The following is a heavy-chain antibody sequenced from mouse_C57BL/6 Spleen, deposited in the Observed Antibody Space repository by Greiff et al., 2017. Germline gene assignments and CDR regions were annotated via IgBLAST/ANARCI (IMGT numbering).Heavy chain of an antibody. Sequence: QVQLQQPGAELVQPGASVKLSCKASGYTFTSYWMHWVKQRPGQGLEWIGMIHPNSGSTNYNEKFKSKGTLTVDKSSSTAYMQLSSLTSEDSAVYYCANYYGGDGFAYWGQGTLVTVSA. D-gene: IGHD1-1*02. CDR2: IHPNSGST. CDR3: ANYYGGDGFAY. V-gene: IGHV1-64*01. CDR1: GYTFTSYW. J-gene: IGHJ3*01.